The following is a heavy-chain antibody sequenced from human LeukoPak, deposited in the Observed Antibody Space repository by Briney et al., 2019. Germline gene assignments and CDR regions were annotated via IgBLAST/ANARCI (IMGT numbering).Heavy chain of an antibody. Sequence: GGSLRLSCAASGFTVSSNYMTWVRQAPGKGLEWVSVIYSDGTTYYADSVKGRFTISRDNSKNTLYLQVNSLTVEDTAVYYCARGPMSGSYYIDYWGQGTLVTVSS. D-gene: IGHD1-26*01. V-gene: IGHV3-66*01. J-gene: IGHJ4*02. CDR1: GFTVSSNY. CDR2: IYSDGTT. CDR3: ARGPMSGSYYIDY.